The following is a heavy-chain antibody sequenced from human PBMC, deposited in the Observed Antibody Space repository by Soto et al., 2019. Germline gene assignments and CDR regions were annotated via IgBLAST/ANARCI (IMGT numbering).Heavy chain of an antibody. CDR1: GFTFSSYW. CDR2: INSDGSST. Sequence: PGGSLRLSCAASGFTFSSYWMHWVRQAPGKGLVWVSRINSDGSSTSYADSVKGRFTISRDNAKNTLYLQMNSLRAEDTAVYYCGSSHHHGQMDVWGKGTTVTVSS. CDR3: GSSHHHGQMDV. V-gene: IGHV3-74*01. J-gene: IGHJ6*04.